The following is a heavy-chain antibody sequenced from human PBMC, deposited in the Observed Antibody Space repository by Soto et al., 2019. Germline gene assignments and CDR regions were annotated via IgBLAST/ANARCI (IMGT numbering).Heavy chain of an antibody. J-gene: IGHJ4*02. CDR1: NGSISNGDYY. CDR2: IYFTGTT. D-gene: IGHD3-22*01. Sequence: PSETLSLTCTVSNGSISNGDYYWIWVRQPPGKGLESIGYIYFTGTTYYNPSLQSRLSISVDRSKNQMSLRLTSVTAADTAVYYCARLYWSHYASSGYLDKWGQGTLVTVSS. V-gene: IGHV4-30-4*01. CDR3: ARLYWSHYASSGYLDK.